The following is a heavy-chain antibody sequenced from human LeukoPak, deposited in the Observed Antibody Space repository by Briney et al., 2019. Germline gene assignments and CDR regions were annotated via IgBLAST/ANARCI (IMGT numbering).Heavy chain of an antibody. V-gene: IGHV5-51*01. D-gene: IGHD6-19*01. CDR1: GYSFTSYW. J-gene: IGHJ3*02. CDR3: ARHSSSVAETKSAFDI. CDR2: IYPGDSDT. Sequence: GASLQISCKGSGYSFTSYWIGWVRQMPGKGLEWMGIIYPGDSDTRYSPSFQGQVTISADKSISTAYLQWSSLKASDTAMYYCARHSSSVAETKSAFDIWGQGTMVTVSS.